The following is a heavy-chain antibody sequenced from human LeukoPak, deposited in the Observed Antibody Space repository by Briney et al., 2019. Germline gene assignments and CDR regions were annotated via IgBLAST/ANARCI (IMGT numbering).Heavy chain of an antibody. V-gene: IGHV1-2*02. CDR1: GYTFIGYY. J-gene: IGHJ4*02. Sequence: GASVKVSCKASGYTFIGYYMHWVRQAPGQGLEWMGWINPNSGGTNYAQKFQGRVTMTRDTSISTAYMELSRLRSDDTAVYYCARAAADCSSTSCYWVHFDYWGQGTLVTVSS. CDR2: INPNSGGT. CDR3: ARAAADCSSTSCYWVHFDY. D-gene: IGHD2-2*01.